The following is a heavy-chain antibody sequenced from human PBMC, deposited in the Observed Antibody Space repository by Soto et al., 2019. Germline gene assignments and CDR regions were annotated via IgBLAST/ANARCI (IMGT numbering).Heavy chain of an antibody. J-gene: IGHJ5*02. CDR2: FIPIFGTA. CDR1: GGTFSSYA. CDR3: ARGLIAAAGTLHP. V-gene: IGHV1-69*13. D-gene: IGHD6-13*01. Sequence: SVKVSCKASGGTFSSYAISWVRQAPGQGLEWMGGFIPIFGTANYAQKFQGRVTITADESTSTAYMELSSLRSEDTAVYYCARGLIAAAGTLHPWGQGTLVTVSS.